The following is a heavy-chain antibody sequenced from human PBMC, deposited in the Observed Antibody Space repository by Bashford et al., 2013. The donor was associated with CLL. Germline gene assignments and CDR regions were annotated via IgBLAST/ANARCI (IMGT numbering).Heavy chain of an antibody. CDR1: GDSFSNFG. Sequence: ASVKVSCKASGDSFSNFGMNWVRQAPGQGLEWMGWINTDTGSTYYNPSLQSRVTVSLDKPKNHFSLRLTSVAAADSAVYYCASLYFDFDYWGPGILVTVSS. J-gene: IGHJ4*02. CDR2: INTDTGST. D-gene: IGHD2-8*01. CDR3: ASLYFDFDY. V-gene: IGHV1-18*01.